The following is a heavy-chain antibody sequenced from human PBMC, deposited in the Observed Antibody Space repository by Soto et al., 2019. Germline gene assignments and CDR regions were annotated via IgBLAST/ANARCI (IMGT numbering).Heavy chain of an antibody. CDR2: ISGSGGST. CDR3: AKDLALLGVVVPAKRSS. J-gene: IGHJ5*02. V-gene: IGHV3-23*01. D-gene: IGHD2-2*01. CDR1: GFTFSSNG. Sequence: GGSLRLSCAASGFTFSSNGMHWVRQAPGKGLEWVSAISGSGGSTYYADSVKGRFTISRDNSKNTLYLQMNSLRAEDTAVYYCAKDLALLGVVVPAKRSSWGQGTLVTVSS.